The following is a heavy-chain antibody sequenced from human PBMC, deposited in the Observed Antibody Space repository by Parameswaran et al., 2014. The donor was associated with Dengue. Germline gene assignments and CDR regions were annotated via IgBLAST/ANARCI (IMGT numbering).Heavy chain of an antibody. V-gene: IGHV1-46*01. Sequence: PGASVKVSCKASGYTFTTYFMHWVRQAPAQGLEWMGIINPSGGGTTYAQKFQGRLTMTRDTSTSTVYLELSSLRSDDTAVYYCARDLGNVDDDYYGMDVWGPGTTVTVSS. CDR2: INPSGGGT. CDR1: GYTFTTYF. D-gene: IGHD1-1*01. CDR3: ARDLGNVDDDYYGMDV. J-gene: IGHJ6*02.